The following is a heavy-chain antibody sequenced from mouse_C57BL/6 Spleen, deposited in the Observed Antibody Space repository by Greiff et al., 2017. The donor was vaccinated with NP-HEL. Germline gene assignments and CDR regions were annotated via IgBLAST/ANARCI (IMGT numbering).Heavy chain of an antibody. CDR2: INPNNGGT. D-gene: IGHD1-1*01. CDR1: GYTFTDYN. Sequence: VQLQQSGPELVKPGASVKIPCKASGYTFTDYNMDWVKQSHGKSLEWIGDINPNNGGTIYNQKFKGKATLTVDKSSSTAYMELRSLTSEDTAVYYCARGLTTVVGGDWYFDVWGTGTTVTVSS. J-gene: IGHJ1*03. CDR3: ARGLTTVVGGDWYFDV. V-gene: IGHV1-18*01.